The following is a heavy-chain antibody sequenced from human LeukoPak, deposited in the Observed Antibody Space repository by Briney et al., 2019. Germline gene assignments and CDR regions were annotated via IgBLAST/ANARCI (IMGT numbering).Heavy chain of an antibody. Sequence: SETLSLTCAVSGGSISSSNWWSWVRQPPGKGLEWIGEIYHSGSTNYNPSLKSRVTISVDTSKNQFSLKLSSVTAADTAVYYCAASEWLRIHYFDYWGQGTLVTVSS. CDR3: AASEWLRIHYFDY. V-gene: IGHV4-4*02. CDR2: IYHSGST. D-gene: IGHD5-12*01. J-gene: IGHJ4*02. CDR1: GGSISSSNW.